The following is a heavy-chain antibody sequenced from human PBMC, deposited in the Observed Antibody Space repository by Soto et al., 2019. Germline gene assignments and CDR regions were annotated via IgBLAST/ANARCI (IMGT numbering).Heavy chain of an antibody. V-gene: IGHV1-69*13. Sequence: GASVKVSCKASGCTFSSYAISWVGQAPGQGLEWMGGIIPIFGTANYAQKFQGRVTITADESTSTAYMELSSLRSEDTAAYYCARSIMITLGRVIVPPFDRLGQGTLVIVSS. CDR2: IIPIFGTA. J-gene: IGHJ5*02. CDR3: ARSIMITLGRVIVPPFDR. D-gene: IGHD3-16*02. CDR1: GCTFSSYA.